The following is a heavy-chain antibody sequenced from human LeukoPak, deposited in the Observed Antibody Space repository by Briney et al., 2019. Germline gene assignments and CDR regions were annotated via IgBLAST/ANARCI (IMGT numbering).Heavy chain of an antibody. D-gene: IGHD5-24*01. Sequence: GGSLRLSCAASGFTFDDYAMHWVRQAPGKGLEWVSGISWNSGSIGCADSVKGRFTISRDNAKNSLYLQMNSLRAEDTALYYCAKDTDGYNEAFDYWGQGTLVTVSS. CDR3: AKDTDGYNEAFDY. J-gene: IGHJ4*02. CDR1: GFTFDDYA. CDR2: ISWNSGSI. V-gene: IGHV3-9*01.